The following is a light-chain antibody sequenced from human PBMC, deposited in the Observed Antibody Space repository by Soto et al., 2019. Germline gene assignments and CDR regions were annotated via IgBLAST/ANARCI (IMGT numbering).Light chain of an antibody. CDR3: SSYTSSGTPN. V-gene: IGLV2-14*01. CDR2: DVS. CDR1: SSDVGGYNY. J-gene: IGLJ1*01. Sequence: QSALTQPASVSGSPGQSITISCTGTSSDVGGYNYVSWYQQYPGKAPKLMIHDVSDRPSGVSNRFSGSKSGSTASLTISGLQAEDEADYYCSSYTSSGTPNFGTGTKLTVL.